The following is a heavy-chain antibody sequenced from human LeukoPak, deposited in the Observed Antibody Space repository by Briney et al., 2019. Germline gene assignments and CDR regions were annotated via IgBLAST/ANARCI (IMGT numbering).Heavy chain of an antibody. Sequence: PGGSLRISCEASGFTFDDYGMSWVRQSTGKGLEWVSAITNWNGGSTGYADSVRGRFTISRDNAKNSLYLQMNSLRAEDTALYYCARCSRSSTDCYSAFDIWGQGTMVTVSS. CDR2: ITNWNGGST. CDR1: GFTFDDYG. V-gene: IGHV3-20*04. CDR3: ARCSRSSTDCYSAFDI. J-gene: IGHJ3*02. D-gene: IGHD2-2*02.